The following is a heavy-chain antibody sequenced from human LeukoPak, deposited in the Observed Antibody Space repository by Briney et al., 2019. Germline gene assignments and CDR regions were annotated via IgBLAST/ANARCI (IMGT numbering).Heavy chain of an antibody. Sequence: SETLSLPCSVSGGSISNYYWSWLRQPAGKGLEYIGRVYASGSTNYNPSLKSRVTMSVDSSKNQYSLTLRSVTAADTAIYYCARLHPTRCFDPWGPGTLVTVSS. D-gene: IGHD1-1*01. J-gene: IGHJ5*02. CDR3: ARLHPTRCFDP. CDR2: VYASGST. CDR1: GGSISNYY. V-gene: IGHV4-4*07.